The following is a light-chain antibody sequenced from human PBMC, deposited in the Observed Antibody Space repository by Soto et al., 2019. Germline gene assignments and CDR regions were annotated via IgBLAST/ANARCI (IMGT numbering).Light chain of an antibody. CDR2: LGS. CDR3: MQALQTPPWT. CDR1: QSHLHSNGYNY. J-gene: IGKJ1*01. Sequence: DIVMTQSPLSLPVTPGEPASISCRSSQSHLHSNGYNYLDWYLQKPGQSPQLLIFLGSNRASGVPDRFCGSGSGTDFTLKISRVEAEDVGVYYCMQALQTPPWTFGQGTKVEIK. V-gene: IGKV2-28*01.